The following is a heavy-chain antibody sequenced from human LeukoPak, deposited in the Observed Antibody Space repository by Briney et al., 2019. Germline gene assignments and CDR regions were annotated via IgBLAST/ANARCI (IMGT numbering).Heavy chain of an antibody. CDR1: GYTFTSYD. CDR2: MNPDSGNT. Sequence: AASVTVSCKASGYTFTSYDINWVRQATGQGLEWMGWMNPDSGNTGYAQKFQGRVTMTRNTSISTTYMELSSLRFEDTAVYYCARVLYYGSGKVDYWGQGTLVTVSS. D-gene: IGHD3-10*01. CDR3: ARVLYYGSGKVDY. V-gene: IGHV1-8*01. J-gene: IGHJ4*02.